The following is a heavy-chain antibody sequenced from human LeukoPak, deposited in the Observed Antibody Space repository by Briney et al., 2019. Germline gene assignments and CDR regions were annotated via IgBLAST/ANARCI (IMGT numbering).Heavy chain of an antibody. V-gene: IGHV3-74*01. J-gene: IGHJ4*02. D-gene: IGHD3-16*02. CDR3: ASPIYDYVWGSYRDHDY. Sequence: GGSLRLSCAASGFTFSSYWMHWVRQAPGKGLVWVSRINSDGSSTSYADSVKGRFTISRDNSKNTLYLQMNSLRAEDTAVYYCASPIYDYVWGSYRDHDYWGQGTLVTVSS. CDR1: GFTFSSYW. CDR2: INSDGSST.